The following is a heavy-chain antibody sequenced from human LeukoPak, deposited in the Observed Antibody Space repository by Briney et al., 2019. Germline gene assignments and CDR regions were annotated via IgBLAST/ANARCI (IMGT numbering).Heavy chain of an antibody. J-gene: IGHJ3*01. CDR3: VRYPLVDIVGASRDVFDF. Sequence: GGSLRLSCAASGFTFSGYGMHWVRQAPGKGLVWVSRINRDGSSITYADSVKGRFTVARDNAKNTLYVQMNSLRVEDTAVYYCVRYPLVDIVGASRDVFDFWGQGTMVTVSS. CDR1: GFTFSGYG. V-gene: IGHV3-74*03. D-gene: IGHD1-26*01. CDR2: INRDGSSI.